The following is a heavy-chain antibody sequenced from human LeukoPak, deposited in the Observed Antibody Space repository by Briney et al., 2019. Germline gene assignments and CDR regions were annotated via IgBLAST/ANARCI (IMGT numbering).Heavy chain of an antibody. D-gene: IGHD6-19*01. CDR1: GGTFSSYA. CDR3: ARKSSGHHIDY. CDR2: INAGDGNT. Sequence: ASVKVSCKASGGTFSSYAISWVRQAPGQRLEWMGWINAGDGNTKYSQKFQGRVTITRDTSASTAYMELSSLRSEDTAVYYCARKSSGHHIDYWGQGTLVTVSS. V-gene: IGHV1-3*01. J-gene: IGHJ4*02.